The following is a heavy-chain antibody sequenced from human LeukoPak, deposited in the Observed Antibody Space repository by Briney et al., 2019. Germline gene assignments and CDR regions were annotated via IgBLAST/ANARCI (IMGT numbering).Heavy chain of an antibody. CDR2: VYHTGST. CDR3: AVGYSYGPNDY. D-gene: IGHD5-18*01. V-gene: IGHV4-38-2*02. J-gene: IGHJ4*02. Sequence: SETLSLTCTVSGYSISSSYYWGWIRQSPGKGLEWIGTVYHTGSTNYNPSLKSRVTISVDTSKNQFSLKLSSVTAADTAVYYCAVGYSYGPNDYWGQGTLVTVSS. CDR1: GYSISSSYY.